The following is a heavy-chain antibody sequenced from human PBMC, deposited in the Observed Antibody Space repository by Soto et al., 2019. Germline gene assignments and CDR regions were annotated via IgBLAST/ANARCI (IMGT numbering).Heavy chain of an antibody. D-gene: IGHD3-3*01. Sequence: SETLSLTCTVSGGSISGHFWSWIRRPAGKRMEWIGRIYSGGSANYNPSLKSRVTMSVDTSKYQFSLTLRSVTAADTAVYYCARDNVWSGYYSFFDYWGQGSLVTVSS. CDR3: ARDNVWSGYYSFFDY. J-gene: IGHJ4*02. CDR2: IYSGGSA. CDR1: GGSISGHF. V-gene: IGHV4-4*07.